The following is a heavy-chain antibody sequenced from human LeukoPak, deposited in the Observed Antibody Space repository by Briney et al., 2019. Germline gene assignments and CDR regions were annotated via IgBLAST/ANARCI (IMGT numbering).Heavy chain of an antibody. D-gene: IGHD3-3*01. CDR1: GYTFTGYY. J-gene: IGHJ3*02. CDR3: ARGSYPYYDFWSGYSGYAFDI. CDR2: INPNSGGT. Sequence: ASVKLSCKASGYTFTGYYMHWVRQAPGQGLEWMGWINPNSGGTNYAEKFKGRVTITRNTSKSTVYLELSSLRSEDTAVYYCARGSYPYYDFWSGYSGYAFDIWGQGTMVTVSS. V-gene: IGHV1-2*02.